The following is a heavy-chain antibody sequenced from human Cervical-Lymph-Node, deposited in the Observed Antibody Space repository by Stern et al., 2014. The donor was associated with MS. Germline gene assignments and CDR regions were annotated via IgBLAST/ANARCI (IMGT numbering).Heavy chain of an antibody. CDR2: IYPGASET. V-gene: IGHV5-51*01. D-gene: IGHD1-14*01. CDR1: GYTFTSYW. CDR3: ARLVTTGLNYYFDY. Sequence: EVQLVESGAAVKKPGESLKISCKGSGYTFTSYWIGWVRQTPGKGLEWMGIIYPGASETRYSPPFQGQVTISADKSISTAYLQWRSLKASDTSMYYCARLVTTGLNYYFDYWGQGTLVTVSS. J-gene: IGHJ4*02.